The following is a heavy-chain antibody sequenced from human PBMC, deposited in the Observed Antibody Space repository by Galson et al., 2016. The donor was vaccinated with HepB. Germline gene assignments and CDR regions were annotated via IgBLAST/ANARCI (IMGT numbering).Heavy chain of an antibody. CDR1: RFTFSNYG. CDR3: AKGRPDNYGSGSYAPLDY. J-gene: IGHJ4*02. V-gene: IGHV3-33*06. Sequence: LRLSCAASRFTFSNYGMHWVRQAPGKGLEWVAVIWYDGSQKYYADSVKGRFTISRDNSKNTLSLQMNRLRAEDTAVYYCAKGRPDNYGSGSYAPLDYWGQGTLVTVSS. CDR2: IWYDGSQK. D-gene: IGHD3-10*01.